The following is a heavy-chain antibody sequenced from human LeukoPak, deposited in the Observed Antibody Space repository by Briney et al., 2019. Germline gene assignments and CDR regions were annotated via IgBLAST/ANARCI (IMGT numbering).Heavy chain of an antibody. CDR3: AREWHRPYQLLSPDY. V-gene: IGHV4-4*02. CDR2: IYHSGST. J-gene: IGHJ4*02. CDR1: GGSISSSNW. D-gene: IGHD2-2*01. Sequence: PSETLSLACAVSGGSISSSNWWSWVRQPPGKGLEWIGEIYHSGSTNYNPSLKSRVTISVDTSKNQFSLKLSSVTAADTAVYYCAREWHRPYQLLSPDYWGQGTLVTVSS.